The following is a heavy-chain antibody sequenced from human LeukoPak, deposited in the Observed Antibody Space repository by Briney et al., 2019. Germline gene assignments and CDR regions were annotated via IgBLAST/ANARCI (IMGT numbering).Heavy chain of an antibody. CDR1: GESFSGYF. CDR3: ARKSGYARDY. V-gene: IGHV4-34*01. J-gene: IGHJ4*02. Sequence: SETLSLTCAVYGESFSGYFWNWIRQPPGKGLEWIGEINHSGSTSNHNPSLRSRVTMSVDTSKNQFSLKLSSVTAADTAVYYCARKSGYARDYWGQGNLVTVSS. CDR2: INHSGSTS. D-gene: IGHD5-12*01.